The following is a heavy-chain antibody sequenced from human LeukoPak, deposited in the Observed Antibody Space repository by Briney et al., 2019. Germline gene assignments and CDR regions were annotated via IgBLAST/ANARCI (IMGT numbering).Heavy chain of an antibody. CDR3: ARGAEEMATISHYFDY. D-gene: IGHD5-24*01. J-gene: IGHJ4*02. Sequence: GGTLRLSCAASGFTVSSNYMSWVRQAPGKGLEWVSVIYSGGSTYYADSVKGRFTISRDNSKNTLYLQMNSLRAEDTAVYYCARGAEEMATISHYFDYWGQGTLVTVSS. CDR2: IYSGGST. V-gene: IGHV3-53*01. CDR1: GFTVSSNY.